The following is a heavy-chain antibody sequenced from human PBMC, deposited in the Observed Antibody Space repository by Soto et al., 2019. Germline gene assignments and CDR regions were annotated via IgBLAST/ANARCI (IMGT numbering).Heavy chain of an antibody. J-gene: IGHJ6*02. Sequence: GGSLRLSCAASGFTFSTYPMSWVRQASGKGLEWVSHISGSGGSTYSADSLKGRFTISRDNSKNTLYLQMNSLRAEDTAVYYCAKGYEVSPPVASGWYSNYFYGVDVWGRGTTVTVSS. CDR1: GFTFSTYP. V-gene: IGHV3-23*01. CDR3: AKGYEVSPPVASGWYSNYFYGVDV. CDR2: ISGSGGST. D-gene: IGHD6-19*01.